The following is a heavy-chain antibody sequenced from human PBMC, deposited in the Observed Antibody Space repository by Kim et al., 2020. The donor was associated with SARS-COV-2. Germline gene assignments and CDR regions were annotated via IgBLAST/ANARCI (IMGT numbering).Heavy chain of an antibody. D-gene: IGHD6-13*01. CDR3: ARDQSAGYSSSWNDY. V-gene: IGHV3-30*07. Sequence: DSGKGRFTISRDNSKNTLYLQMNSLRAEDTAVYYCARDQSAGYSSSWNDYWGQGTLVTVSS. J-gene: IGHJ4*02.